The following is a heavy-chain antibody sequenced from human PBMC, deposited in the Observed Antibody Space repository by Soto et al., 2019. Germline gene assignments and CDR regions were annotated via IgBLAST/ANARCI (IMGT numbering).Heavy chain of an antibody. CDR1: RFTFSDYG. J-gene: IGHJ4*02. Sequence: QVQLVESGGGVVQPERSLRLSCVASRFTFSDYGMHWVRQAPGKGLEWVAVIWHVGLKKDYVDSVKGRFTVSRDNSKNTLYLQMNSLRVEDTATYYCARDRGADAPIDFWGQGTLVTVSS. CDR2: IWHVGLKK. V-gene: IGHV3-33*01. CDR3: ARDRGADAPIDF.